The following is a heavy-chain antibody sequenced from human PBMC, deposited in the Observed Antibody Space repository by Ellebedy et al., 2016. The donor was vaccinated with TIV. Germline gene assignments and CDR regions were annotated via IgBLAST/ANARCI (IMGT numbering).Heavy chain of an antibody. J-gene: IGHJ4*02. CDR2: IKRKIDGGTT. CDR1: GFTFTNAW. CDR3: TTRYYYDSSGYNQVDY. D-gene: IGHD3-22*01. V-gene: IGHV3-15*07. Sequence: GESLKISCAASGFTFTNAWMNWVRQAPGKGLEWVGLIKRKIDGGTTDYAAPVKGRFIISRDDSKNMLYLQMNNLTTENTAVYYCTTRYYYDSSGYNQVDYWGQGTLVTVSS.